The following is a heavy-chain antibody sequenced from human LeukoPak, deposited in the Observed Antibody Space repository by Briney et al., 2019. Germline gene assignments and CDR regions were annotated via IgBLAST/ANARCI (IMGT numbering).Heavy chain of an antibody. J-gene: IGHJ4*02. Sequence: GGSLRLSSAASGFTFSSYSMNWVRQAPGKGLEWVSSISSSSSYIYYADSVKGRFTISRDNAKNSLYLQMNSLRAEDTAVYYCARERPYGSGSYPLYYFDYWGQGTLVTVSS. CDR3: ARERPYGSGSYPLYYFDY. CDR2: ISSSSSYI. D-gene: IGHD3-10*01. V-gene: IGHV3-21*01. CDR1: GFTFSSYS.